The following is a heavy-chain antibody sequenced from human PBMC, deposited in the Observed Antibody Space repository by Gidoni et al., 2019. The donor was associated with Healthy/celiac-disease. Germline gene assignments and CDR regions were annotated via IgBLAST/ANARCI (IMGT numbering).Heavy chain of an antibody. D-gene: IGHD1-26*01. J-gene: IGHJ6*03. CDR3: AGCIVGATTLAYYYYYMDV. Sequence: QVQLQQWGAGLLKPSETLSLTCAVYGESFSGYYWSWIRQPPGKGLEWIGEINHSGSTNYNPSLKSRVTISVDTSKNQFSLKLSSVTAADTAVYYCAGCIVGATTLAYYYYYMDVWGRGTTVTVSS. CDR1: GESFSGYY. CDR2: INHSGST. V-gene: IGHV4-34*01.